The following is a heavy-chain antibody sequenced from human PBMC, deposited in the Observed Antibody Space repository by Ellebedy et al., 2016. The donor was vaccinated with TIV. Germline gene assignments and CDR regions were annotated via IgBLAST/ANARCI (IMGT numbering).Heavy chain of an antibody. CDR3: ARNALWFGELMYWFDP. CDR2: IYTTGST. V-gene: IGHV4-4*07. D-gene: IGHD3-10*01. CDR1: GDSISSYY. Sequence: MPSETLSLTCTVSGDSISSYYWSWIRQPAGKGLEWLGRIYTTGSTDYYPSLKTRVTMSIDTSTNQFSLKLTSVTAADSAVYYCARNALWFGELMYWFDPWGQGTLVTVSS. J-gene: IGHJ5*02.